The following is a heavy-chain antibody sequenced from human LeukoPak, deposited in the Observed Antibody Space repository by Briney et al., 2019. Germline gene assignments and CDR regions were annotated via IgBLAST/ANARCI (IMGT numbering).Heavy chain of an antibody. CDR2: ISGSGGST. CDR1: GFTFSSYS. V-gene: IGHV3-23*01. D-gene: IGHD3-22*01. Sequence: GGSLRLSCAASGFTFSSYSMNWVRQAPGKGLEWVSAISGSGGSTYYADSVKGRFTISRDNSKNTLYLQMNSLRAEDTAVYYCAKEVRYYYDSSGPRWFDPWGQGTLVTVSS. CDR3: AKEVRYYYDSSGPRWFDP. J-gene: IGHJ5*02.